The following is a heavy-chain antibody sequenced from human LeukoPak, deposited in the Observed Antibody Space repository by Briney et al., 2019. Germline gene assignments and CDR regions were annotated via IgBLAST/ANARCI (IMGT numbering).Heavy chain of an antibody. J-gene: IGHJ4*02. CDR1: GYTFTSYG. CDR2: IIHIFGKA. V-gene: IGHV1-69*13. CDR3: ARAGEYCSGGSCYSGVYFDY. Sequence: GASVKVSCKASGYTFTSYGISWVRQAPGQGLEWMGGIIHIFGKADYAQKFQDRVTITADESTSTAYMELSSLRSEDTALYYCARAGEYCSGGSCYSGVYFDYWGQGTLVTVSS. D-gene: IGHD2-15*01.